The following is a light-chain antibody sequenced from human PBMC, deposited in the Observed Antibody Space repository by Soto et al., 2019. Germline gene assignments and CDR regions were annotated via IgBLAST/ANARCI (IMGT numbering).Light chain of an antibody. Sequence: EIVMTQSPATLSVSPGERATLSCRASQSVSSSYLAWYQQKPGQAPRLLIYGASSRASGIPARFAGSGSGTDFTLTISSLQPGDFATYYCQQYNSYSTFGQGTKVDIK. V-gene: IGKV3D-15*01. J-gene: IGKJ1*01. CDR1: QSVSSSY. CDR3: QQYNSYST. CDR2: GAS.